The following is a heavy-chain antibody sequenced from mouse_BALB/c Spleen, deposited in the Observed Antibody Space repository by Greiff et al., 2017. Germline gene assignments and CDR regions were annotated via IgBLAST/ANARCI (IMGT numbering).Heavy chain of an antibody. CDR1: GYTFTSYW. Sequence: QVQLQQPGAELVKPGASVKLSCKASGYTFTSYWMHWVKQRPGQGLEWIGEINPSNGRTNYNEKFKSKATLTVDKSSSTAYMQLSSLTSEDSAVYYCARDGYYAMDYWGQGTSVTGSS. V-gene: IGHV1S81*02. J-gene: IGHJ4*01. D-gene: IGHD2-3*01. CDR3: ARDGYYAMDY. CDR2: INPSNGRT.